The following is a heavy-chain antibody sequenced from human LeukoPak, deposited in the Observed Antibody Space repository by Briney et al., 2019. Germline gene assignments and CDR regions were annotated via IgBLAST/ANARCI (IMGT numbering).Heavy chain of an antibody. V-gene: IGHV1-2*02. CDR3: ARGRYCSSTSCSSNWFDP. D-gene: IGHD2-2*01. CDR2: ISPNSGGT. Sequence: ASVKVSCKASGYTFTGYYLHWVRQAPGPGLEWMGWISPNSGGTNYAQKFQGRVTMTRDTSISTAYMELSRLRSDDTAVYYCARGRYCSSTSCSSNWFDPWGQGTLVTVSS. CDR1: GYTFTGYY. J-gene: IGHJ5*02.